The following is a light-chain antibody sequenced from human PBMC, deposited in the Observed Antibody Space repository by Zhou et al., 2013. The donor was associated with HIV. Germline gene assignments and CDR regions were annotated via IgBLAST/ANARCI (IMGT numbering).Light chain of an antibody. CDR2: AAS. Sequence: DIQMTQSPSFVSASVGDSVNITCRASRDINVWLDWYQQSPGRAPKLLIFAASSLHTGVPSRFSGSRSGTEFILTISSLQPDDFATYYCQQYNNYVPITFGRGTRLEIK. J-gene: IGKJ5*01. CDR1: RDINVW. V-gene: IGKV1-5*01. CDR3: QQYNNYVPIT.